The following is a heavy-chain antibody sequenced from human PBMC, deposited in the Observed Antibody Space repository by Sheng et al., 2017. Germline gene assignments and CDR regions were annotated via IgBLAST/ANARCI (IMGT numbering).Heavy chain of an antibody. J-gene: IGHJ6*02. Sequence: QVRLVESGGGVVQPGKSLRLSCAGSGFTFNNYAMHWVRQAPGKGLEWVAIILYDGGNKYYADSVKGRFTISRDNSKNTLYLQMNNPRPEDTAVYYCARRHYYGSANYDFYYYGMDVWGQGTTVTVSS. D-gene: IGHD3-10*01. V-gene: IGHV3-30*04. CDR2: ILYDGGNK. CDR3: ARRHYYGSANYDFYYYGMDV. CDR1: GFTFNNYA.